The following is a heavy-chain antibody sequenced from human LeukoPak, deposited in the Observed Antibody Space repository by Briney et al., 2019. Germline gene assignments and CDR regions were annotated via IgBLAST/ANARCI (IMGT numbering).Heavy chain of an antibody. J-gene: IGHJ4*02. CDR2: IYHSGST. CDR1: GYSIRRGYY. CDR3: SYCAIVGAGGGPYDFDD. Sequence: PSETLSLTRAVSGYSIRRGYYWGGIRQPPGKGLEWIGSIYHSGSTYYNPSLKSRVTISVDTSKNQFSLKLSSITAANTDDNYCSYCAIVGAGGGPYDFDDRGQGTLVSVSS. V-gene: IGHV4-38-2*01. D-gene: IGHD1-26*01.